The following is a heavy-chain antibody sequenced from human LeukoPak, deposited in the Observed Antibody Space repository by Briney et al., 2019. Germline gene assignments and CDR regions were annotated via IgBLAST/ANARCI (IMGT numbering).Heavy chain of an antibody. CDR3: ARLRGRSY. Sequence: PGGSLRLSCAASGFTFSSDWMSWVRQAPGKGLEWVANIGQDGGEKYYVASVKGRFTISRDNTKDSLYLQMTSLGAEDTALYYCARLRGRSYWGRGTLVTVSS. J-gene: IGHJ4*02. CDR1: GFTFSSDW. V-gene: IGHV3-7*01. CDR2: IGQDGGEK. D-gene: IGHD3-10*01.